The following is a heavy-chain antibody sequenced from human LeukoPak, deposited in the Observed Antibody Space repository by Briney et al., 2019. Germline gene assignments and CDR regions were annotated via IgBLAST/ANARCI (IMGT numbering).Heavy chain of an antibody. D-gene: IGHD6-13*01. J-gene: IGHJ4*02. CDR1: GASISTTSYF. CDR3: ARSFHSSSWYFDY. Sequence: SETLSLTCTVSGASISTTSYFWGWIRQPPGKGLEWIGSIDYRGSTYYNPSLKSRVTISVDTSKNQFSLNLRSVTAAVRAVYYCARSFHSSSWYFDYWGQGTLVTVSS. CDR2: IDYRGST. V-gene: IGHV4-39*01.